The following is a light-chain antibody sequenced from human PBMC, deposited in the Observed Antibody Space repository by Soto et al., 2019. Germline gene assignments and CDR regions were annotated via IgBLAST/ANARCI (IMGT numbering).Light chain of an antibody. J-gene: IGKJ4*01. Sequence: EIVLTPAPATLSLSPGERATLSCRASQSVSRYLAWYQQKPGQAHRLIIYDASNRATGIPARFSGNGSGTDFTLTISSLEPEDFGVYYCQQRSNWTPLTFGGGTKVDIK. V-gene: IGKV3-11*01. CDR1: QSVSRY. CDR3: QQRSNWTPLT. CDR2: DAS.